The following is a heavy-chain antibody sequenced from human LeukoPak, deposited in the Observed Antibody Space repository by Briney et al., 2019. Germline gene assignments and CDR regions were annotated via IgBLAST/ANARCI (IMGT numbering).Heavy chain of an antibody. CDR2: IYYSGST. CDR1: GGSVSSGSYY. Sequence: SETLSLTCTVSGGSVSSGSYYWSWIRQPPGKGLEWIGYIYYSGSTNYNPSLKSRVTISVDTSKNQFSLKLSSVTAADTAVYYCAQSPYNWNGIWGQGTMVTVSS. J-gene: IGHJ3*02. D-gene: IGHD1-20*01. V-gene: IGHV4-61*01. CDR3: AQSPYNWNGI.